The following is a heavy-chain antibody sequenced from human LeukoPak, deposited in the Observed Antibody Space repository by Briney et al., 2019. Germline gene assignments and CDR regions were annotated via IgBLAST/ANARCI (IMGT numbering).Heavy chain of an antibody. J-gene: IGHJ4*02. Sequence: PGGPLRLSCAASGFTFSSYTMNWVRQAPGKGLEWVAVIWYDGTNKYYADSVKGRFTISRDNSKNTLYLQMNSLRAEDTAVYYCARGRDGYNWIDYWGQGTLVTVSS. CDR2: IWYDGTNK. CDR1: GFTFSSYT. CDR3: ARGRDGYNWIDY. V-gene: IGHV3-33*08. D-gene: IGHD5-24*01.